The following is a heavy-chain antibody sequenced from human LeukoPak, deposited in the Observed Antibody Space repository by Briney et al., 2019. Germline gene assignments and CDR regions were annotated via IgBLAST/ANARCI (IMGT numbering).Heavy chain of an antibody. J-gene: IGHJ4*02. D-gene: IGHD2-15*01. CDR3: ASGTYCSGGSCYSSPVDY. Sequence: SGGSLRLSCAASGFTFSSYAMHWVRQAPGKGLEWVSSISSSSSYIYYADSVKGRFTISRDNAKNSLYLQMNSLRAEDTAVYYCASGTYCSGGSCYSSPVDYWGQGTLVTVSS. CDR2: ISSSSSYI. CDR1: GFTFSSYA. V-gene: IGHV3-21*01.